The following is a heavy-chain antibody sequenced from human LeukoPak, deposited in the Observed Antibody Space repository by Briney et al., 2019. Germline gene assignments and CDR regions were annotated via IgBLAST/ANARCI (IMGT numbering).Heavy chain of an antibody. CDR1: GFTFTTYW. Sequence: GGSLRLSCAASGFTFTTYWMGWVRQAPGKGLEWGANIKQDGSEKDYVDSLKGRFTISRDNAKNSVNLQMNSLRVEDTAVYYCARIGYSSSSFDYWGQGTLVTVPS. V-gene: IGHV3-7*01. CDR2: IKQDGSEK. CDR3: ARIGYSSSSFDY. D-gene: IGHD6-13*01. J-gene: IGHJ4*02.